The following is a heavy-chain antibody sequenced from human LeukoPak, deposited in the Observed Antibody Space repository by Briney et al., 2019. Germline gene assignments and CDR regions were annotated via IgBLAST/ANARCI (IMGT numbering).Heavy chain of an antibody. CDR1: GYTFTGYY. Sequence: ASVTVSCTVSGYTFTGYYMHWVRQAPGQGLAWMGWINSNSGGTNYAQKFQGRVTMTRDTSISTAYMELSRLRSDDTAVYYCAREGYDSSGYYYQKGLDYWGQGTLVTVSS. CDR2: INSNSGGT. V-gene: IGHV1-2*02. D-gene: IGHD3-22*01. CDR3: AREGYDSSGYYYQKGLDY. J-gene: IGHJ4*02.